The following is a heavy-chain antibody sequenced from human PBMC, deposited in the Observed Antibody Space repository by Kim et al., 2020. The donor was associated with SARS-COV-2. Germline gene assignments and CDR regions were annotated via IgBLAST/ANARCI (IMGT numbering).Heavy chain of an antibody. J-gene: IGHJ3*02. D-gene: IGHD6-6*01. CDR2: IYPGDSDT. V-gene: IGHV5-51*01. CDR3: AIRFGIAARRPNNAFDI. CDR1: GYSFTSYW. Sequence: GESLKISCKGSGYSFTSYWIGWVRQMPGKGLEWMGIIYPGDSDTRYSPSFQGQVTISADKSISTAYLQWSSLKASDTAMYYCAIRFGIAARRPNNAFDIWGQGTMVTVSS.